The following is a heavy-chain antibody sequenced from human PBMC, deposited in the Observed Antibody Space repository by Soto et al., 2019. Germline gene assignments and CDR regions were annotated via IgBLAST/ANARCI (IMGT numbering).Heavy chain of an antibody. CDR3: AKSTGSSSKGTRAFDI. Sequence: PGGSLRLSCAASGFTFSSYAMSWVRQAPGKGLEWVSAISVSGGSTYYADSVKGRFTISRDNSKNTLYLQMNSLRAEDTAVYYCAKSTGSSSKGTRAFDIWGQGTMVTVSS. J-gene: IGHJ3*02. D-gene: IGHD6-6*01. CDR1: GFTFSSYA. V-gene: IGHV3-23*01. CDR2: ISVSGGST.